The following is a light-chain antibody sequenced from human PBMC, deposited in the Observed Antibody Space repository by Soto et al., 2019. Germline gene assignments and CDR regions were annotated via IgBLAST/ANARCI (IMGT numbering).Light chain of an antibody. CDR1: ESVTSS. J-gene: IGKJ1*01. CDR2: AAS. CDR3: QQYNIWTLWT. Sequence: EIVLTQSPATLSLSPGERATLSCRASESVTSSLAWYQQRPGQAPRLLIYAASTRATDVPARFSGGGSETEFTLTISSLQSEDFAVYFCQQYNIWTLWTFGQGTKVDIK. V-gene: IGKV3-15*01.